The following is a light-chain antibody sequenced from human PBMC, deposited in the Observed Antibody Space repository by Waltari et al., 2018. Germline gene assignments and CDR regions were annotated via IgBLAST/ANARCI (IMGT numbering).Light chain of an antibody. CDR1: QSLTVNY. CDR2: AAS. CDR3: QQFESAPRT. J-gene: IGKJ1*01. Sequence: EIVLTQSPDILSLSPGDPATLSCRASQSLTVNYLAWYQQKPGQAPRLLIYAASSRATGVPDRFSGSGSGAHFTLAISRLEPEDFAVYYCQQFESAPRTFGQGTKVEIK. V-gene: IGKV3-20*01.